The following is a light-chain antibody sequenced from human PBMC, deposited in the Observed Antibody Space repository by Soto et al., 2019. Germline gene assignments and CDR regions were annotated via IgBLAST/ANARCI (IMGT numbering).Light chain of an antibody. V-gene: IGLV1-36*01. CDR1: SSNIGNNA. CDR2: YDD. J-gene: IGLJ2*01. CDR3: AAWDDSLNGVV. Sequence: QSVLTQPPSVSEAPRQRVTISCSGSSSNIGNNAVNWYQQLPGNAPKLLIYYDDLLPSGVSDRFSGSKSGTSASLGITGLQSEDEAGYYGAAWDDSLNGVVFGGGTQLTVL.